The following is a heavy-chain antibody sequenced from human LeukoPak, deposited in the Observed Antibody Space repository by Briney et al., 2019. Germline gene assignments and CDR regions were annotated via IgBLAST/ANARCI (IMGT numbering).Heavy chain of an antibody. V-gene: IGHV4-59*10. CDR2: IYSTGST. Sequence: PSETLSLTCAVYGGSFSGYYWSWIRQPAGKGLEWIGRIYSTGSTNYNPSLKSRVTMSVDTSKNHFSLKLNSVTAADTAVYYCARHLGAQSLVAFDIWGQGTMVTVSS. J-gene: IGHJ3*02. CDR1: GGSFSGYY. CDR3: ARHLGAQSLVAFDI.